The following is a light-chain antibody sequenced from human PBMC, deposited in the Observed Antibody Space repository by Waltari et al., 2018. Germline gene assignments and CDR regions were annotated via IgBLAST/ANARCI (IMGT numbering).Light chain of an antibody. CDR1: QIVSSN. J-gene: IGKJ2*01. Sequence: EIVMTQSPATLSVSPGERATLSCRASQIVSSNLAWYQQKPGQAPRLLIYGASTRATGIPARFSGSGSGTEFTLTISSLQSEDFAVYYCQQYNNWPPGTFGQGTKLEI. CDR3: QQYNNWPPGT. V-gene: IGKV3D-15*01. CDR2: GAS.